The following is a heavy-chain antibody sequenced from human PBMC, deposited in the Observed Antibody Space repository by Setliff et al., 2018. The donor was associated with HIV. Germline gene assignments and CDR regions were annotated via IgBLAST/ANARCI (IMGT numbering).Heavy chain of an antibody. V-gene: IGHV4-4*09. CDR1: GGSISSYC. J-gene: IGHJ4*02. Sequence: SETLSLTCTVSGGSISSYCWSWIRQPPGKGLEWIGYIYHSGSAIYNPSLNSRVIISADRSKNQFSLKLRSVTAADTAVYYCEVAGQWGQGTLVTVSS. CDR2: IYHSGSA. D-gene: IGHD6-19*01. CDR3: EVAGQ.